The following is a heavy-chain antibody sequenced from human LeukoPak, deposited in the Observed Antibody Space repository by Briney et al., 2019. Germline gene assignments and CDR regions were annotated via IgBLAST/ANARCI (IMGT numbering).Heavy chain of an antibody. D-gene: IGHD3-22*01. CDR3: ARIASSGYSFDY. CDR2: ISSSGSTI. V-gene: IGHV3-48*03. J-gene: IGHJ4*02. Sequence: GGSLRLSCAASGFTFSSYEMNWVRQAPGKGLEWVSYISSSGSTIYYADSVKGRFTISRDNAKNSLYLQMNSLRAEDTAVYYCARIASSGYSFDYWGQGTLVTVSS. CDR1: GFTFSSYE.